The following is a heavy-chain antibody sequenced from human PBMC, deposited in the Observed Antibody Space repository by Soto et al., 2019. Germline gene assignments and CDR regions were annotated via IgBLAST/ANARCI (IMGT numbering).Heavy chain of an antibody. Sequence: GGSLRLSCAASGFTFSNAWMNWVRQAPGKGLEWVGRIKSKTDGGTTDYAAPVKGRFTISRDDSKNTLYLQMNSLKTEDTAVYYCTTDPSWYVVFLSYWGQGTLVTVSS. V-gene: IGHV3-15*07. CDR3: TTDPSWYVVFLSY. J-gene: IGHJ4*02. CDR2: IKSKTDGGTT. D-gene: IGHD6-13*01. CDR1: GFTFSNAW.